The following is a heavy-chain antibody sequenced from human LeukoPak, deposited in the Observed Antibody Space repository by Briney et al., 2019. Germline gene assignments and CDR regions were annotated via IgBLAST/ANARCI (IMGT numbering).Heavy chain of an antibody. V-gene: IGHV3-30-3*01. CDR2: ISYDGSNK. D-gene: IGHD6-13*01. CDR3: ARAEQQLRLYYFDY. Sequence: GRSLRLSCAASGFTFSSYAMHWVRQAPGKGLEWVAVISYDGSNKYYADSVKGRFTISRDNSKNTLYLQMNSLRAEDTAVYYCARAEQQLRLYYFDYWGQGTLVTVSS. CDR1: GFTFSSYA. J-gene: IGHJ4*02.